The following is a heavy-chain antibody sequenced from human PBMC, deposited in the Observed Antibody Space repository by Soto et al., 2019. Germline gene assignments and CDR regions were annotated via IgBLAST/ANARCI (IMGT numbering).Heavy chain of an antibody. CDR3: AKAARTTTLYNFDF. CDR1: GFTFSSFG. Sequence: EVKLLESGGGLVQPGGSLRLSCAASGFTFSSFGMNWVRQAPGKGLEWVSVISDSGDTTFHADSVKGRFTISRDNSKNILYLQMDSLRAEDTAVYYCAKAARTTTLYNFDFWGQGTLVTVSP. CDR2: ISDSGDTT. D-gene: IGHD1-1*01. J-gene: IGHJ4*02. V-gene: IGHV3-23*01.